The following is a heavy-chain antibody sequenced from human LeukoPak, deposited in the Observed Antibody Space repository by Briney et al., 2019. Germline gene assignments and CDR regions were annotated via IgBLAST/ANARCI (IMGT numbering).Heavy chain of an antibody. CDR2: INPSGGST. CDR3: ARFSVAANFDY. J-gene: IGHJ4*02. V-gene: IGHV1-46*01. D-gene: IGHD6-19*01. CDR1: GYTFTSYY. Sequence: ASVKVSCKASGYTFTSYYMHWVRQAPGQGLEWMGIINPSGGSTSYAQKFQGRVTMTRDTSTSTVYVELSSLRSEDTAVYYCARFSVAANFDYWGQGTLVTVSS.